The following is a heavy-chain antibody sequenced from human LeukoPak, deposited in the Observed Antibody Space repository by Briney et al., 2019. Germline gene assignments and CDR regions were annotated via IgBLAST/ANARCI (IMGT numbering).Heavy chain of an antibody. CDR3: AKLMVRGVIPGY. D-gene: IGHD3-10*01. J-gene: IGHJ4*02. CDR2: ISGSGGST. V-gene: IGHV3-23*01. CDR1: GFTFSSYA. Sequence: GGSLRLSCAASGFTFSSYAMSWVRQAPGKGLEWVSAISGSGGSTYYADSVKGRFTISRDNSKNTLYLQMNSLRAEDTAIYYCAKLMVRGVIPGYWGQGTLVTVSS.